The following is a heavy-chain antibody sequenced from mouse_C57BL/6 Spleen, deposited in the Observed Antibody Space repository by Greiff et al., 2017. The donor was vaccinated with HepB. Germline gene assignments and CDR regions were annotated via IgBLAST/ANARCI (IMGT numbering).Heavy chain of an antibody. J-gene: IGHJ1*03. V-gene: IGHV1-74*01. Sequence: QVQLKQSGAELVKPGASVKVSCKASGYTFTSYWMHWVKQRPGQGLEWIGRIHPSDSDTNYNQKFKGKATLTVDKSSSTAYMQLSSLTSEDSAVYYCEMLDYYGSSYGGYFDVWGTRTTVTVSS. CDR1: GYTFTSYW. D-gene: IGHD1-1*01. CDR3: EMLDYYGSSYGGYFDV. CDR2: IHPSDSDT.